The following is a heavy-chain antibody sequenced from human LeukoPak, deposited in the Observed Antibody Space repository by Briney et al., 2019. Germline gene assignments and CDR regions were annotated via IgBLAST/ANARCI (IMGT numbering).Heavy chain of an antibody. J-gene: IGHJ4*02. D-gene: IGHD6-19*01. CDR2: IYYSGST. V-gene: IGHV4-59*08. CDR1: GGSMSPYH. CDR3: ARAVSGRFDY. Sequence: TSETLSLTCTVSGGSMSPYHWGWIRQPPGKGLEWTGYIYYSGSTNYNPSLKSRVTISVDTSKNQFSLKLSSVTAADTAIYYCARAVSGRFDYWGQGTLVTVSS.